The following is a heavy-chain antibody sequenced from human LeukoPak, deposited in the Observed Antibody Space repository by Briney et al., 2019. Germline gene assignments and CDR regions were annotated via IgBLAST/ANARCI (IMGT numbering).Heavy chain of an antibody. V-gene: IGHV3-23*01. CDR1: GFTFSIYA. CDR3: AKYAGYTIVNWVDP. J-gene: IGHJ5*02. D-gene: IGHD5-24*01. CDR2: ISGSGGST. Sequence: GGSLRFSCAASGFTFSIYAMSWVRQAPGKGLEWVSSISGSGGSTYYADSVKGRCTISRDNSKNTLYLQMNSLRAEDTAVYYCAKYAGYTIVNWVDPWGQGTLVTVSS.